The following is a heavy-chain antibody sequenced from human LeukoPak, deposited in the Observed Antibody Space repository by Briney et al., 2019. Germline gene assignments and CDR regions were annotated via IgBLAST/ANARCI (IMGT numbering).Heavy chain of an antibody. CDR1: GSTFSSYW. V-gene: IGHV3-74*01. J-gene: IGHJ4*02. CDR3: ARDFGLVTGTPGY. CDR2: INSDGSST. Sequence: PGGSLRLSCAASGSTFSSYWMHWVRQAPGKGLVWVSRINSDGSSTSYADPGKGRFPISRDNAKPTLYLQMNSLRAEDTAVYYCARDFGLVTGTPGYWGQGTLVTVSS. D-gene: IGHD1-7*01.